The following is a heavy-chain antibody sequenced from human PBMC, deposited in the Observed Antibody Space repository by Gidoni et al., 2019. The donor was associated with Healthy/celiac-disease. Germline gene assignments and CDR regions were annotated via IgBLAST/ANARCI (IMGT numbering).Heavy chain of an antibody. J-gene: IGHJ4*02. CDR2: ISGSGGST. V-gene: IGHV3-23*01. D-gene: IGHD6-19*01. Sequence: EVQLLESGGGLVQPGGSLRLSCAASGFTFSSYAMSWVRQAPGKGLEWVSAISGSGGSTYYADSVKGRFTISRDNSKNTLYLQMNSLRAEDTAVYYCAKVELPGYSSGWEREVFDYWGQGTLVTVSS. CDR1: GFTFSSYA. CDR3: AKVELPGYSSGWEREVFDY.